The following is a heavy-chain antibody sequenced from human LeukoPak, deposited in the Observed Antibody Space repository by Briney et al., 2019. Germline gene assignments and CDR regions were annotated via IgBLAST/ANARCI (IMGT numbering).Heavy chain of an antibody. CDR1: GFTFGEYA. CDR2: LNWNSDTI. CDR3: AKAKPRHLGYYFDS. D-gene: IGHD1-26*01. J-gene: IGHJ4*02. Sequence: GGSLRLSCAASGFTFGEYAMHWVRQAPGKGLEWVSGLNWNSDTIDYADSVKGRFTVSRDNAKNSLSLQMDSLRAEDTALYYCAKAKPRHLGYYFDSWGQGILVTVSS. V-gene: IGHV3-9*01.